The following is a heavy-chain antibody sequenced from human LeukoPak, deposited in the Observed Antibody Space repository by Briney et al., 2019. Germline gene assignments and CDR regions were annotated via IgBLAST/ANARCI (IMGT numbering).Heavy chain of an antibody. V-gene: IGHV1-18*01. CDR1: GYTFTHYG. CDR3: ARSLLVVPDASGEHDAFDM. D-gene: IGHD2-8*02. Sequence: ASVKVSCKTSGYTFTHYGISWVRQAPGQGLEWVGWISAYNGDTEYAQNFQDKVTMTTDTSTSTAYMELRSLTSDDTAVYYCARSLLVVPDASGEHDAFDMWGQGTMVTVSS. J-gene: IGHJ3*02. CDR2: ISAYNGDT.